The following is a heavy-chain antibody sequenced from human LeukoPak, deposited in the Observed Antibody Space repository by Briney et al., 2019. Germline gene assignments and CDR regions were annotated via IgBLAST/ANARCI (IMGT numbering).Heavy chain of an antibody. CDR3: ARRAAAVGTYYMDV. J-gene: IGHJ6*03. CDR1: GYSINSDYY. D-gene: IGHD6-13*01. V-gene: IGHV4-38-2*01. CDR2: IYHTGNT. Sequence: SETLSLTCAVSGYSINSDYYWGWIRQPPGKGLEWIGHIYHTGNTNYNSSLKSRVTISVDTSKNQFSLKLTSVTAADTAVYYCARRAAAVGTYYMDVWGKGTTVTVSS.